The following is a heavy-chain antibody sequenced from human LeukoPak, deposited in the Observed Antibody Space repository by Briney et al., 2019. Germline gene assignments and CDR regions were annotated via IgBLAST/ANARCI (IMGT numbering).Heavy chain of an antibody. CDR2: ISGGGST. D-gene: IGHD6-6*01. J-gene: IGHJ6*02. CDR1: GFTVSDNY. V-gene: IGHV3-53*01. Sequence: GGSLRLSCAASGFTVSDNYTSWVRQAPGKGLEWVSAISGGGSTYYADSVKGRFIISRDNSKNTVYLQLNSLRAEDTAVYYCARDEQFVPCDVWGQGTTVTVSS. CDR3: ARDEQFVPCDV.